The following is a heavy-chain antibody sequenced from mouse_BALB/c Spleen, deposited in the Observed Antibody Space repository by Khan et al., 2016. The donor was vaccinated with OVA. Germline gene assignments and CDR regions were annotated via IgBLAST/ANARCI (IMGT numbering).Heavy chain of an antibody. CDR1: DYTFTSYW. J-gene: IGHJ3*01. CDR3: ARREKYGYDPSWFAY. V-gene: IGHV1-52*01. CDR2: INPSDSES. D-gene: IGHD2-2*01. Sequence: QVQLQQPGAELVRPGASVKLSCKASDYTFTSYWMNWVRQRPRQGLEWIGKINPSDSESHYNQMFKDKATLTVDKSSGTAYMQLSSLTSEDSAVYYCARREKYGYDPSWFAYWGQGTLVTVSA.